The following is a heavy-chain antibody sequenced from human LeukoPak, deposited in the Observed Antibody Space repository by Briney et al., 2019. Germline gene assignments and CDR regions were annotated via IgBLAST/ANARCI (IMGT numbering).Heavy chain of an antibody. CDR2: IYYSGST. D-gene: IGHD2-15*01. Sequence: SETLSLTCTVSGGSISSYYWSWIRQPPGKGLEWIGYIYYSGSTNYNPSLKSRVTISVDTSKNQFSLKLSSVTAADTAVFYCARERSPYYGGGSCYSTRYFDYWGQGTLVTVSS. J-gene: IGHJ4*02. CDR1: GGSISSYY. V-gene: IGHV4-59*01. CDR3: ARERSPYYGGGSCYSTRYFDY.